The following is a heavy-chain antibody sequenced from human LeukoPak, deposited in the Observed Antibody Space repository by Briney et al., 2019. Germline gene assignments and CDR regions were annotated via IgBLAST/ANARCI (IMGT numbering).Heavy chain of an antibody. Sequence: GGSLRLSCVASGLIFDNYALSWVRQAPGKGLEWVSGISGSADNTYYADSVKGRFTISRDISKNTVYLQMNNLRVDDTAVYYCAKGPKLGDGFHCDYWGQGTLVTVSS. D-gene: IGHD5-24*01. CDR3: AKGPKLGDGFHCDY. J-gene: IGHJ4*02. CDR1: GLIFDNYA. CDR2: ISGSADNT. V-gene: IGHV3-23*01.